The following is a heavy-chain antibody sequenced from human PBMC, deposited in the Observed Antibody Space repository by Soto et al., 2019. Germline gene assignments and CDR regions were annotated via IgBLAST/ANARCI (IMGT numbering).Heavy chain of an antibody. CDR1: GGSISSGGYS. CDR3: ARARANWGLYGMDV. D-gene: IGHD7-27*01. CDR2: IYHSGST. V-gene: IGHV4-30-2*01. Sequence: PSETLSLTCAVSGGSISSGGYSWSWIRQPPGKGLEWIGYIYHSGSTYYNTSLKSRVTISVDRSKNQFSLKLSSVTAADTAVYYCARARANWGLYGMDVWGQGTTVTVSS. J-gene: IGHJ6*02.